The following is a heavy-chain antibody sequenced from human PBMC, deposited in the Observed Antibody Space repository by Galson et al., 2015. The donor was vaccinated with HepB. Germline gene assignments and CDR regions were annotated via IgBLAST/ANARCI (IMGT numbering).Heavy chain of an antibody. CDR1: GGTFSSYA. V-gene: IGHV1-69*04. CDR3: ARELVQKGLRLGELSFFDY. D-gene: IGHD3-16*02. CDR2: IIPILGIA. Sequence: SVKVSCKASGGTFSSYAISWVRQAPGQGLEWMGRIIPILGIANYAQKFQGRVTITADKSTSTAYMELSSLRSEDTAVYYCARELVQKGLRLGELSFFDYWGQGTLVTVSS. J-gene: IGHJ4*02.